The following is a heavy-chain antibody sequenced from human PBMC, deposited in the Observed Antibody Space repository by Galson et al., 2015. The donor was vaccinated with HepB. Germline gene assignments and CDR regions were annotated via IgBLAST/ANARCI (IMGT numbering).Heavy chain of an antibody. CDR2: INPNSGGT. CDR3: ARDSEVATITAFDY. Sequence: SVKVSCKASGYTFTGYYMHWVRQAPGQGLEWMGWINPNSGGTNYAQKFQGRVTMTRDTSISTAYMELSRLRSDDTAVYYCARDSEVATITAFDYWGQGTLVTVSS. J-gene: IGHJ4*02. D-gene: IGHD5-12*01. V-gene: IGHV1-2*02. CDR1: GYTFTGYY.